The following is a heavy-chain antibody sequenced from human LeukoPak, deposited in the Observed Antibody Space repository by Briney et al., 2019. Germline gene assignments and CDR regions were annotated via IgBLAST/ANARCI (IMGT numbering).Heavy chain of an antibody. Sequence: SETLSLTCTVSGGSISSSDYYCGWIRQPPGKGLERMGSIYSSGAPYYNPSLNSRVPISVDRSKNQLSVKLTSVPAADTAVYYCARLITIFEVATSDAFDIWGPGTVVTVSS. CDR1: GGSISSSDYY. D-gene: IGHD3-3*01. J-gene: IGHJ3*02. V-gene: IGHV4-39*01. CDR2: IYSSGAP. CDR3: ARLITIFEVATSDAFDI.